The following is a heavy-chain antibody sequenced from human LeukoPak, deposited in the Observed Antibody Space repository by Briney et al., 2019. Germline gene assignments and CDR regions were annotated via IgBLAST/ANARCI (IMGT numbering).Heavy chain of an antibody. CDR1: GDSVSNNIAT. Sequence: SQTLSLTCAISGDSVSNNIATWNWIRQSPSRGLEWLGRTFYRSKWYNDYAVSVKSRITINPDTSKNQVSLQLNSVTPEDTAVYYCARETSFRYYDIWSGWDYWGQGTLVTVSS. CDR3: ARETSFRYYDIWSGWDY. J-gene: IGHJ4*02. D-gene: IGHD3-3*01. V-gene: IGHV6-1*01. CDR2: TFYRSKWYN.